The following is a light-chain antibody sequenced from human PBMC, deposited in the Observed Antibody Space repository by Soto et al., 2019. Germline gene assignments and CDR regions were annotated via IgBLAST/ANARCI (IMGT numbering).Light chain of an antibody. CDR3: QLYGTSPKT. CDR2: GAS. CDR1: ETVAGSY. V-gene: IGKV3-20*01. Sequence: EIVLTHSPGTLSLSPGERATLSFSSSETVAGSYLAWYQQKPGQAPRLLIHGASTRATGIADRFSGSGSGTDFTLTISRLEPEDFAVYYCQLYGTSPKTFGQGTKVDIK. J-gene: IGKJ1*01.